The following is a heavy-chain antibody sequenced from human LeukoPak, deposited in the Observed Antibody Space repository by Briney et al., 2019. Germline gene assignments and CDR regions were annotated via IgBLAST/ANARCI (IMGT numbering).Heavy chain of an antibody. CDR1: GGTFSSYA. CDR3: ASDTAMARYYYYGMDV. V-gene: IGHV1-69*04. CDR2: IIPILGIA. J-gene: IGHJ6*02. Sequence: GASVKVSCKASGGTFSSYAISWVRQATGQGLEWMGRIIPILGIANYAQKFQGRVTITADKSTSTAYMELSSLRSEDTAVYYCASDTAMARYYYYGMDVWGQGTTVPVSS. D-gene: IGHD5-18*01.